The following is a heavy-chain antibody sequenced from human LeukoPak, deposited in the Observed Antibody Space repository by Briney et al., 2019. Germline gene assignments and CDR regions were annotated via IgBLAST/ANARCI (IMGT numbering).Heavy chain of an antibody. CDR1: GYTFTSYG. Sequence: ASVKVSCKASGYTFTSYGISWVRQAPGQGLEWMGWISAYNGNTNYAQKLQGRVTMTTDTSTSTAYMELRSLRSDDTAVYYCARDRAVRGAPHWFDPWGQGTLVTVSS. V-gene: IGHV1-18*01. CDR3: ARDRAVRGAPHWFDP. J-gene: IGHJ5*02. D-gene: IGHD3-10*01. CDR2: ISAYNGNT.